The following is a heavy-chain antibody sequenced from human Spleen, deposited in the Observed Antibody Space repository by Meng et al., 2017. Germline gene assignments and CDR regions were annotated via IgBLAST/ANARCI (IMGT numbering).Heavy chain of an antibody. D-gene: IGHD1-1*01. Sequence: VSLESPGAVMTTPGASVKCSFKAAVYTFTGYSIHWVRQAPGQGCEWMGWINPNNGGTTYSQKFQGRVTMTRDTSISTAYMELSRLTSDDTAVYYCARAVRLDSTFDYWGQGALVTVSS. J-gene: IGHJ4*02. CDR3: ARAVRLDSTFDY. CDR1: VYTFTGYS. V-gene: IGHV1-2*02. CDR2: INPNNGGT.